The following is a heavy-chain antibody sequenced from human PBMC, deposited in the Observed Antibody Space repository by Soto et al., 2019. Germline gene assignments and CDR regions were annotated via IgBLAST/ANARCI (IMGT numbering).Heavy chain of an antibody. V-gene: IGHV3-11*05. CDR1: GFTFNDYY. D-gene: IGHD3-22*01. Sequence: PGGSLRLSCAASGFTFNDYYMSWIRQTPGKGLEWVSYISTRSRYIDYADSVKGRFTISRDDAKNSVYLQMNSLRAEDTAVYFCARDRDYYVSSGNYYLDGWGQGTLVTVSS. CDR2: ISTRSRYI. J-gene: IGHJ4*02. CDR3: ARDRDYYVSSGNYYLDG.